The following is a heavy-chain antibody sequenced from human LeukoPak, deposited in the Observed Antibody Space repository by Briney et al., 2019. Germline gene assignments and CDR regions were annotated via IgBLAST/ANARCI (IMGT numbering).Heavy chain of an antibody. CDR3: ARWYGLFFDY. D-gene: IGHD6-13*01. V-gene: IGHV3-23*01. CDR2: ISGSGGST. J-gene: IGHJ4*02. Sequence: GGTLRLSCAASGFTFSSYAMSWVRQAPGKGLEWVSAISGSGGSTYYADSVKGRFTISRDNSKNTLYLQMNSLRAEDTAVYYCARWYGLFFDYWGQGTLVTVSS. CDR1: GFTFSSYA.